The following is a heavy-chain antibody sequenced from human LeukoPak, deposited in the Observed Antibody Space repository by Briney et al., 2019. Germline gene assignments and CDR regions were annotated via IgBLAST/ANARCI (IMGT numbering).Heavy chain of an antibody. CDR1: GFTFSSYW. CDR2: INSDGSST. D-gene: IGHD3-9*01. CDR3: AREGNFDWLPNRSYYYYGMDV. J-gene: IGHJ6*02. Sequence: GGSLRLSCAASGFTFSSYWMHWVREAPGKGLVWVSRINSDGSSTSYADSVKGRFTISRDNARNTLYLQMNSLRAEDTAVYYCAREGNFDWLPNRSYYYYGMDVWGQGTTVTVSS. V-gene: IGHV3-74*01.